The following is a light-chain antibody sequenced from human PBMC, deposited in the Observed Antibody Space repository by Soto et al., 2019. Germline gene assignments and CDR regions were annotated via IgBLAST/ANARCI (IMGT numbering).Light chain of an antibody. CDR2: RNN. J-gene: IGLJ2*01. Sequence: QSVLTQPPSASGTPGQRVTISCSGSSSNIGSNTVTWYQQLPGTAPKLLIYRNNQRPSGVPDRFSGSKSGTSASLAISGLQSEDEADYYCAAWDDSLKGVFGGGTKVTVL. CDR1: SSNIGSNT. V-gene: IGLV1-44*01. CDR3: AAWDDSLKGV.